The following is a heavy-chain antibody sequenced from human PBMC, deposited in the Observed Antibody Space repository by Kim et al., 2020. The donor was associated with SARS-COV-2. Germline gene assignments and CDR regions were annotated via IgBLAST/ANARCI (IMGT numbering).Heavy chain of an antibody. CDR3: VSHSSSWWFEY. CDR1: GFTFSSYS. CDR2: IHSSGSPI. D-gene: IGHD6-13*01. V-gene: IGHV3-48*02. J-gene: IGHJ4*02. Sequence: GGSLRRSCTVPGFTFSSYSMTWVRQAPGKGLEWVSYIHSSGSPIYYADSMKGRFTISRDNAKKTLYLQIHSLRDEDTAVYYCVSHSSSWWFEYWGQGTLVTVSS.